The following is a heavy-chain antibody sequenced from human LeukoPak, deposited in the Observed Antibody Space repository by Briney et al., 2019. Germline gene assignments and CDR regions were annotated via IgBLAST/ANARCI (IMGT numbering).Heavy chain of an antibody. CDR1: GFTFNDYG. J-gene: IGHJ4*02. Sequence: GGSLRLSCAASGFTFNDYGMSWVRQAPGKGLEWVSGINWNGGSTGYADSVKGRFTISRDNAKNSLYVQMNSLRAEDTALYYCARDDSSITGSKRHWGQGTLVTVSS. CDR2: INWNGGST. V-gene: IGHV3-20*04. D-gene: IGHD1-1*01. CDR3: ARDDSSITGSKRH.